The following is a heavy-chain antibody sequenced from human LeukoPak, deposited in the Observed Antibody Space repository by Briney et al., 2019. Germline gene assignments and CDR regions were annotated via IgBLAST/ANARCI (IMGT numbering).Heavy chain of an antibody. Sequence: PSETLSLTCAGYGGSFSGYYWSWIRQPPGKGLEWIGEINHSGRTNYNPSLKSRVTISVDTSKNQFSLKLSSVTAADTAVYYCARGVARHWYFDLWGRGSLVTVSS. CDR3: ARGVARHWYFDL. CDR2: INHSGRT. D-gene: IGHD2-15*01. CDR1: GGSFSGYY. V-gene: IGHV4-34*01. J-gene: IGHJ2*01.